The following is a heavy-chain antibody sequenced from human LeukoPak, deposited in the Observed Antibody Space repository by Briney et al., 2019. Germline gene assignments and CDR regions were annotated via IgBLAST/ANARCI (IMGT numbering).Heavy chain of an antibody. D-gene: IGHD2-2*01. J-gene: IGHJ4*02. CDR2: IYTSGST. V-gene: IGHV4-4*07. Sequence: SETLSLTCTVSGGSISSYYWSWIRQPAGKGLEWIGRIYTSGSTNYNPSLKSRVTMSVDTSKNQFSLKLSSVTAADTAVYYCVRDQSGGKKLPRRGVPAALFDYWGQGTLVTVSS. CDR3: VRDQSGGKKLPRRGVPAALFDY. CDR1: GGSISSYY.